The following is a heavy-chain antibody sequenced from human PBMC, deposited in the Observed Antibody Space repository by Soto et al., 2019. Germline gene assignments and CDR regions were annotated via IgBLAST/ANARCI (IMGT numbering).Heavy chain of an antibody. D-gene: IGHD3-16*01. Sequence: QVQVVQSGAEVKKPGASVKISCKASGYNFGSHAMNWVRQAPGQRLEWMGWIDGGSGNTKYSQKFQGRVTITRDTSASRAYMELCGLRSEETARYYCARDQPLFAGVGFYGSDVWGQGTTVTVSS. CDR3: ARDQPLFAGVGFYGSDV. J-gene: IGHJ6*02. V-gene: IGHV1-3*01. CDR1: GYNFGSHA. CDR2: IDGGSGNT.